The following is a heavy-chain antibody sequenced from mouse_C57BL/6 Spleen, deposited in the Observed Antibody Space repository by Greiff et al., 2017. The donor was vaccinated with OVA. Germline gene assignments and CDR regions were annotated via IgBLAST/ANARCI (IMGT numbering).Heavy chain of an antibody. D-gene: IGHD2-4*01. CDR2: IWPGGGT. CDR3: ARNDYGESYYAMDY. Sequence: VQLVESGPGLVAPSQSLSITCTVSGFSLTSYAISWVRQPPGKGLEWLGVIWPGGGTNYNSALNSRLSINKDNSKSQVFLKMNSLQTDDTARYYCARNDYGESYYAMDYWGQGTSVTVSS. J-gene: IGHJ4*01. V-gene: IGHV2-9-1*01. CDR1: GFSLTSYA.